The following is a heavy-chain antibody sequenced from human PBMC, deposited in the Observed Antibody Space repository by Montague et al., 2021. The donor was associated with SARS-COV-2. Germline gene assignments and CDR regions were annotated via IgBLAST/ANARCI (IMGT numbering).Heavy chain of an antibody. Sequence: SETLSLTCAVYGGSFSGYYWSWIRQPPGKGLEWIGEINHSGSTNYNPSLKSRVTISVDTSKNQFSLKLSSVTAADTAVYYCARGRTVTTAYYDCYSGMDVWGQGTTVTVSS. CDR2: INHSGST. D-gene: IGHD4-17*01. V-gene: IGHV4-34*01. J-gene: IGHJ6*02. CDR3: ARGRTVTTAYYDCYSGMDV. CDR1: GGSFSGYY.